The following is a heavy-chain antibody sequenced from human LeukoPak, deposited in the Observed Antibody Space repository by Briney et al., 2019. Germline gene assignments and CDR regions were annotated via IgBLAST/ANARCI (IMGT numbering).Heavy chain of an antibody. CDR3: ARFYYDFWSGENYYYHYMDV. Sequence: VASVKVSCKASGYTFTNYAIAWVRQAPGQGLEWMGWISASNGNTNYPQKLQGRVTMTTGTSTTTAYMELRSLRSDDTAVYYCARFYYDFWSGENYYYHYMDVWGKGTTVTVSS. D-gene: IGHD3-3*01. V-gene: IGHV1-18*01. CDR2: ISASNGNT. CDR1: GYTFTNYA. J-gene: IGHJ6*03.